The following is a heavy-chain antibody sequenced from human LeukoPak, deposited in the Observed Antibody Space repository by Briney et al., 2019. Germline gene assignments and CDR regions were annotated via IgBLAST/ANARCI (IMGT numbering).Heavy chain of an antibody. CDR2: INHSGST. J-gene: IGHJ4*02. V-gene: IGHV4-34*01. CDR1: GGSFSGYY. D-gene: IGHD6-19*01. CDR3: ARGGGWLHY. Sequence: PSETLSLTCAVYGGSFSGYYWSWIRQPPGKGLEWIGEINHSGSTNYNPSLKSRVTISVDTSKNQFSLQLNSVTPEDTAVYYCARGGGWLHYWGQGTLVTVSS.